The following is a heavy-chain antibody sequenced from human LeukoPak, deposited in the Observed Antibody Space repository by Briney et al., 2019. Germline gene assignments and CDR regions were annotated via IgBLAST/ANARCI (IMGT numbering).Heavy chain of an antibody. CDR2: IYPGDSDT. D-gene: IGHD3-9*01. CDR1: GYSFTSYW. J-gene: IGHJ6*03. Sequence: GESLKISCKGSGYSFTSYWIGRVRQMPGKGLEWMGIIYPGDSDTRYSPSFQGQVTISADKSISTAYLQWSSLKASDTAMYYCARLDALRYFDLSSAHMDVWGKGTTVTVSS. CDR3: ARLDALRYFDLSSAHMDV. V-gene: IGHV5-51*01.